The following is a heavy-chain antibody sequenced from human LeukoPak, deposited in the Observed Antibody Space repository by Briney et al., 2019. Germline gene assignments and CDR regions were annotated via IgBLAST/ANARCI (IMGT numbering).Heavy chain of an antibody. CDR1: GGSMSPYH. CDR2: IYYSGST. Sequence: KSSETLSLTCTVSGGSMSPYHWGWIRQPPGKGLEWTGYIYYSGSTNYNPSLNSRVTISVDTSKNQFSLKLSSVTAADTAVYYCAGGPSYCSSTSCYGPHDNWFDPWGQGTLVTVSS. CDR3: AGGPSYCSSTSCYGPHDNWFDP. V-gene: IGHV4-59*12. D-gene: IGHD2-2*01. J-gene: IGHJ5*02.